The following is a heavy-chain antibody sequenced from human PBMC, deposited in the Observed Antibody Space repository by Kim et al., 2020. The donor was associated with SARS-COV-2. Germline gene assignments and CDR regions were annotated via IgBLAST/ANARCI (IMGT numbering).Heavy chain of an antibody. V-gene: IGHV4-34*01. CDR3: ARGRVVVVPAAIRFFSYYGMDV. D-gene: IGHD2-2*01. CDR1: GGSFSGYY. CDR2: INHSGST. J-gene: IGHJ6*02. Sequence: SETLSLTCAVYGGSFSGYYWSWIRQPPGKGLEWIGEINHSGSTNYNPSLKSRVTISVDTSKNQFSLKLSSVTAADTAVYYCARGRVVVVPAAIRFFSYYGMDVWGQGTTVTVSS.